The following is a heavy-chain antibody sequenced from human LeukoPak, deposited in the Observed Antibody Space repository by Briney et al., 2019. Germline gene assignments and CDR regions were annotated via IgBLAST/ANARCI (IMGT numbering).Heavy chain of an antibody. CDR1: GDTFSSYA. J-gene: IGHJ4*02. CDR2: IIPIFGTA. D-gene: IGHD6-6*01. CDR3: AIVAYSSSSGGLDY. V-gene: IGHV1-69*05. Sequence: SVKVSCKASGDTFSSYAISWVRQAPGEGLEWMGGIIPIFGTANYAQKFQGRVTMTTDTSTSTAYMELRSLRSDDTAVYYCAIVAYSSSSGGLDYWGQGTLVTVSS.